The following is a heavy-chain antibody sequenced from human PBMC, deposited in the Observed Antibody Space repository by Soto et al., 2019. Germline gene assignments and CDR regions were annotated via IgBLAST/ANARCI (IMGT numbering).Heavy chain of an antibody. D-gene: IGHD2-21*01. Sequence: ASVKVSCKASGYTFTDYAIHWVRQAPGQRLEWMGWIAPGNGNTKYSQNFQGRATITRDTSATTAYMELSSLRSEDTAVYYCAKGSRMWTPDYFGQGTLVPFCS. V-gene: IGHV1-3*01. CDR2: IAPGNGNT. CDR3: AKGSRMWTPDY. J-gene: IGHJ4*02. CDR1: GYTFTDYA.